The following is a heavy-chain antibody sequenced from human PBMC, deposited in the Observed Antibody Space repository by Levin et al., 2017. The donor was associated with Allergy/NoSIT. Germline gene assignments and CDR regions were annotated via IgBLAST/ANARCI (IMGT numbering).Heavy chain of an antibody. V-gene: IGHV3-20*01. CDR2: INWNGGST. CDR1: GFTFDDYG. Sequence: GESLKISCAASGFTFDDYGMSWVRQAPGKGLECVSGINWNGGSTGYADSVKGRLTISRDNAKNSLYLQMNSLRAEDTALYHCARHRFTMNIHDGFDIWGQGTMVIVSS. CDR3: ARHRFTMNIHDGFDI. J-gene: IGHJ3*02. D-gene: IGHD2/OR15-2a*01.